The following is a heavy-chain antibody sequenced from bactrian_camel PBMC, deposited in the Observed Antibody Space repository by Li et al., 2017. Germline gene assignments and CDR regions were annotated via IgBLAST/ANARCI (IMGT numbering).Heavy chain of an antibody. Sequence: QVQLVESGGGSVQAGGSLKLSCLVPRDTWQRYRNLCMAWFRQAPGKEREGIAAIYTTGGNRYYADSVKGRFTISQDKVANTVYLQMDNLKPEDTAVYYCAADSLTPMVSGICDEANNRGQGTQVTVS. D-gene: IGHD3*01. CDR2: IYTTGGNR. V-gene: IGHV3S1*01. J-gene: IGHJ4*01. CDR1: RDTWQRYR. CDR3: AADSLTPMVSGICDEANN.